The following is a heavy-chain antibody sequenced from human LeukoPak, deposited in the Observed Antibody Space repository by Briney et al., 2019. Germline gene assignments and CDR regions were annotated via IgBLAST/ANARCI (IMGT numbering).Heavy chain of an antibody. J-gene: IGHJ6*02. Sequence: SETLSLTCTVSGGSISSSDYYWGWVRQPPGKGLEWIGSIFYSGAAHCNPPLKSRVTISVDTSKNQFSLKLSSVTAADTAVYYCARDAGHQLSRRNYYAMDVWGQGTTVTVSS. D-gene: IGHD1-1*01. CDR1: GGSISSSDYY. V-gene: IGHV4-39*07. CDR2: IFYSGAA. CDR3: ARDAGHQLSRRNYYAMDV.